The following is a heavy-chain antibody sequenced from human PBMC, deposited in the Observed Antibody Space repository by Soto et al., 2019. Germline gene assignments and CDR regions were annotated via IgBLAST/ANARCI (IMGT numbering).Heavy chain of an antibody. CDR3: ARDLSSSWYLSYFDY. V-gene: IGHV3-33*01. J-gene: IGHJ4*02. CDR1: GFTFSSYG. Sequence: LRLSCAASGFTFSSYGMHWVRQAPGKGLEWVAVIWYDGSNKYYADSVKGRFTISRDNSKNTLYLQMNSLRAEDTAVYYCARDLSSSWYLSYFDYWGQGTLVTVSS. CDR2: IWYDGSNK. D-gene: IGHD6-13*01.